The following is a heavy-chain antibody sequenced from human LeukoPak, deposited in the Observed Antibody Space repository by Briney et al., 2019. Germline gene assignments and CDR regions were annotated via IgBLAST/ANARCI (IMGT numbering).Heavy chain of an antibody. V-gene: IGHV4-59*08. CDR2: MYDSGST. Sequence: PSETLSLTCTVSGVSISSDYWSWIRQPPGKGLEWIEYMYDSGSTNYNPSFKSRVTISVDTSKNQFSLKLSSVTAADTAVYYCARHSGSFYYYYGMGVWGQGTTVTVSS. J-gene: IGHJ6*02. D-gene: IGHD1-26*01. CDR3: ARHSGSFYYYYGMGV. CDR1: GVSISSDY.